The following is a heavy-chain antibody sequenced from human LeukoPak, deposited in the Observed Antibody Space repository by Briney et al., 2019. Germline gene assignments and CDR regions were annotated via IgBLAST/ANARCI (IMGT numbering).Heavy chain of an antibody. CDR2: ISGSGGST. J-gene: IGHJ1*01. CDR1: GFTFSSYA. Sequence: GGSLRLSCAASGFTFSSYAMSWVRRAPGKGLEWVSAISGSGGSTYYADSVKGRFTISRDNSKNTLYLQMNSLRAEDTAVYYCAKESYYNDSTGYYTEYFQHWGQGTLVTVSS. CDR3: AKESYYNDSTGYYTEYFQH. V-gene: IGHV3-23*01. D-gene: IGHD3-22*01.